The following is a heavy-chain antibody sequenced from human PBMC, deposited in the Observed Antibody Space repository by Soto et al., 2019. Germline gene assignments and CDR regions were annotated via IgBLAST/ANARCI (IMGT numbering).Heavy chain of an antibody. CDR1: GYTFTSYG. CDR3: ARENSRGYSGYAVTYYYYYGMDV. CDR2: ISAYNGNT. J-gene: IGHJ6*02. D-gene: IGHD5-12*01. Sequence: ASVKVSCKASGYTFTSYGISWVRQAPGQGLEWMGWISAYNGNTNYAQKLQGRVTMTTDTSTSTAYMELRSLRSDDTAVYYCARENSRGYSGYAVTYYYYYGMDVWGQGTTVTV. V-gene: IGHV1-18*01.